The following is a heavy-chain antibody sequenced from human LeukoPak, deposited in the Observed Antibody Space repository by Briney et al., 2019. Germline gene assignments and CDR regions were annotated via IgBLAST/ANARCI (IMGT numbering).Heavy chain of an antibody. CDR2: IIPLTGTA. J-gene: IGHJ4*02. V-gene: IGHV1-69*05. D-gene: IGHD3-10*01. CDR3: VRDAYGSGKGYFDY. CDR1: GGTFSRYA. Sequence: SVKVSCKASGGTFSRYAVSWVRQARGQGLEWMGGIIPLTGTANHAQKFQGRVTITTDESTSTAYMELRSLRSDDTAVYYCVRDAYGSGKGYFDYWGQGTMVTVSS.